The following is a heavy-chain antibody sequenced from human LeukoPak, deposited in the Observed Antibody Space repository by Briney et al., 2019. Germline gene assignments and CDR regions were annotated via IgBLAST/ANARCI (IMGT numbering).Heavy chain of an antibody. CDR1: GGSISAYY. D-gene: IGHD3-10*02. J-gene: IGHJ4*02. V-gene: IGHV4-4*07. Sequence: ASETLSLTCVVSGGSISAYYWNWIRQPAGKGLEWIGRLHSSGETTSNPSLMSRATMSLDTSRNHFPLDLTSVTAADTAIYYCATMFGESSDFDHWGQGTLVTVSS. CDR2: LHSSGET. CDR3: ATMFGESSDFDH.